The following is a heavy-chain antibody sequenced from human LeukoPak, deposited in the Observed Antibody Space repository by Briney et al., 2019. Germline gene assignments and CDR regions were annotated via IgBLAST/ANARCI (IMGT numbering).Heavy chain of an antibody. CDR3: AKWKYSNSGIDDY. CDR1: GFTYSSYA. D-gene: IGHD6-6*01. CDR2: ISYDGSNK. Sequence: GGSLRLSCAASGFTYSSYAMHWVRQAPGKGLEWVAVISYDGSNKYYADSEKGRFTISRDNSKNMLYLQMNSLRAEDTAVYYCAKWKYSNSGIDDYWGQGTLVTVSS. V-gene: IGHV3-30*04. J-gene: IGHJ4*02.